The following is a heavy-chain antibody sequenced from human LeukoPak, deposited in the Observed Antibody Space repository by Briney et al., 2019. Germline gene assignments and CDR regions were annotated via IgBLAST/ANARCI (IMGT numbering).Heavy chain of an antibody. CDR3: ASGLRYFDWLSHRAFDI. CDR2: INPNSGGT. D-gene: IGHD3-9*01. Sequence: ASVKVSCKASGYTFTGYYMHWVRQAPGQGLGWMGWINPNSGGTNYAQKFQGRVTMTRDTSISTAYMELSRLRSDDTAVYYCASGLRYFDWLSHRAFDIWGQGTMSPSLQ. V-gene: IGHV1-2*02. J-gene: IGHJ3*02. CDR1: GYTFTGYY.